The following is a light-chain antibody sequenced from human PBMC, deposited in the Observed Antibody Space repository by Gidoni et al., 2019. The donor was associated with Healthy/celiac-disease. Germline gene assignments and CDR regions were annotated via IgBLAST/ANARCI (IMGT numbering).Light chain of an antibody. CDR3: QQSYSTPWT. CDR2: AAS. CDR1: QRISSY. J-gene: IGKJ1*01. Sequence: QLTQSPSSLSASVGDRVTITCRASQRISSYLNWYQQKPGKAPKLLIYAASSLQSGVPSRFSGSGSGTDFTLTISSLQPEDFATYYCQQSYSTPWTFGQGTKVEIK. V-gene: IGKV1-39*01.